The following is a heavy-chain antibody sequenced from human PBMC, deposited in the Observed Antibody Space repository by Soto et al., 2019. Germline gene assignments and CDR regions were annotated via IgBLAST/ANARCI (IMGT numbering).Heavy chain of an antibody. J-gene: IGHJ6*03. CDR3: ARVTYYDFWSGYYPTYYYYYYMDV. CDR2: IYYSGST. Sequence: QVQLQESGPGLVKPSQTLSLTCTVSGGSISSGGYYWSWIRQHPGKGLEWIGYIYYSGSTYYNPSLKSRFTISVDTFKNQFSLKLSSVTAADTAVYYCARVTYYDFWSGYYPTYYYYYYMDVWGKGTTVTVSS. D-gene: IGHD3-3*01. CDR1: GGSISSGGYY. V-gene: IGHV4-31*03.